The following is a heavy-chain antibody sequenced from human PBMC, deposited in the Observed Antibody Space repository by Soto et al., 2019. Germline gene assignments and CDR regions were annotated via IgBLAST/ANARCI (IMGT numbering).Heavy chain of an antibody. J-gene: IGHJ4*02. CDR1: GFTFSDNY. CDR3: VKTSHYGSGTWNFDV. CDR2: SRNKVNSYTT. V-gene: IGHV3-72*01. D-gene: IGHD3-10*01. Sequence: EVQLVESGGDLVQPGGSLRLSCAASGFTFSDNYMDWVRQAPGQGLEWVARSRNKVNSYTTEYAASVKDRFTISRDGSKNSLYLQMNSLKIEDTALYYCVKTSHYGSGTWNFDVWGLGTLVTVSS.